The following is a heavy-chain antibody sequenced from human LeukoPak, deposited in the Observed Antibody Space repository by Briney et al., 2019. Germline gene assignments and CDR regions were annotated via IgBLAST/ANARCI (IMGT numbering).Heavy chain of an antibody. Sequence: TSGTLSLTCALSGGSISSSNWWSWVRQPPGKGLEWIGEIYHSGSTHYNPSLKSRFTISVDKSKNQFSLKLSSVSAADTAVYYCARVNVQPSNWFDPWGQGTLVTVSS. CDR2: IYHSGST. J-gene: IGHJ5*02. V-gene: IGHV4-4*02. CDR1: GGSISSSNW. CDR3: ARVNVQPSNWFDP. D-gene: IGHD1-1*01.